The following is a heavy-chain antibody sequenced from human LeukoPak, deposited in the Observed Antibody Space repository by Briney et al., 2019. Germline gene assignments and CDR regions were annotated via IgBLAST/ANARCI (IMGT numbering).Heavy chain of an antibody. D-gene: IGHD3-22*01. V-gene: IGHV3-30*03. CDR1: GFTFSSYG. CDR3: ARKGLNYYYGMDV. Sequence: GRSLRLSCAASGFTFSSYGMHWVRQAPGKGLEWVAVISYDGSNKFYADSVKGRFTISRDNSKNTLYLQMNSLRAEDTAVYYCARKGLNYYYGMDVWGKGTTVTVSS. CDR2: ISYDGSNK. J-gene: IGHJ6*04.